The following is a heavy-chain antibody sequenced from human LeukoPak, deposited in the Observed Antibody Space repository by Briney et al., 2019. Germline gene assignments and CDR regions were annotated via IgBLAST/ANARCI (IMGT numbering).Heavy chain of an antibody. D-gene: IGHD5-18*01. J-gene: IGHJ4*02. CDR2: ISYTGCT. V-gene: IGHV4-59*01. CDR1: DGSISSYY. CDR3: ARNLMGFSYGPFDS. Sequence: SETLSLTCTVSDGSISSYYWSWIRQPPGKGLEWLGYISYTGCTNYKPSLKSQVAMSLDTSKNQFSLKLNSVTAADTALYYCARNLMGFSYGPFDSWGQGILVTVSS.